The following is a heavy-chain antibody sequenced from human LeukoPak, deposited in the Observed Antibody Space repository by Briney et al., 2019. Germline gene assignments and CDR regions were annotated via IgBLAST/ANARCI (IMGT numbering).Heavy chain of an antibody. CDR2: ISSRGSTI. J-gene: IGHJ4*02. V-gene: IGHV3-48*03. D-gene: IGHD6-19*01. CDR1: GFTFSSYE. CDR3: ARVSGWYVFDY. Sequence: GGSLRLSCAASGFTFSSYEMNWVRQAPGKGLEWVSYISSRGSTIYYADSVKGRFTISRDNAKNSLYLQMNSLRAEDTAVYYCARVSGWYVFDYWGQGTLVTVSS.